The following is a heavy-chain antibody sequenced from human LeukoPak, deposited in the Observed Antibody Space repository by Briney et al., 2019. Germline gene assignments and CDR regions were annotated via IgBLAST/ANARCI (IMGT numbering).Heavy chain of an antibody. CDR3: ASGRNYYDSSGSFDY. CDR1: GYTFTGYY. V-gene: IGHV1-2*02. Sequence: GGSVKVSCKASGYTFTGYYMHWVRQAPGQGLEWMGWINPNSGGTNYAQKFQGRVTMTRDTSISTAYMELSRLRSDDTAVYYCASGRNYYDSSGSFDYWGQGTLVTVPP. D-gene: IGHD3-22*01. CDR2: INPNSGGT. J-gene: IGHJ4*02.